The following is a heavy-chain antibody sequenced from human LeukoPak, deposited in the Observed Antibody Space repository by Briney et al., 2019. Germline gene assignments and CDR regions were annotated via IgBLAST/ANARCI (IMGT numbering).Heavy chain of an antibody. J-gene: IGHJ4*02. CDR1: GFTFSSYE. D-gene: IGHD1-26*01. V-gene: IGHV3-48*03. Sequence: GGSLRLSCAASGFTFSSYEMDWVRQAPGKGLEWVSYITSGGGSIYYGDSVKGRFTISRDNAKNSLYLQMNSLRVEDTAVYYCATVGRKTTPGYWGQRTLVTVSS. CDR3: ATVGRKTTPGY. CDR2: ITSGGGSI.